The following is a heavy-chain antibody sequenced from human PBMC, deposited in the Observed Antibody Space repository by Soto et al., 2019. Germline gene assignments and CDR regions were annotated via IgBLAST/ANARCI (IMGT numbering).Heavy chain of an antibody. CDR1: GGSISSGGYY. J-gene: IGHJ5*02. Sequence: PSETLSLTCTVSGGSISSGGYYWSWIRQHPGKGLEWIGYIYYSGSTYYNPSLKSRVTISVDTSKNQFSLKLSSVTAADTAVYYCARDIKVGANRVGWFDPWGQGTLVTVSS. V-gene: IGHV4-31*03. CDR2: IYYSGST. D-gene: IGHD1-26*01. CDR3: ARDIKVGANRVGWFDP.